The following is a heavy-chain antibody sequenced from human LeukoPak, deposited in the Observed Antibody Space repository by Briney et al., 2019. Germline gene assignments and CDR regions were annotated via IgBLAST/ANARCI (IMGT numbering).Heavy chain of an antibody. CDR1: GGSISSYY. CDR2: IYYSGST. CDR3: ARDKNTYYYDSSPGDAFDI. V-gene: IGHV4-59*01. J-gene: IGHJ3*02. Sequence: SETLSLTCTVSGGSISSYYWSWIRQPPGKGLEGIGYIYYSGSTNYNPSLKSRVTISVDTSKNQFSLKLSSVTAADTAVYYCARDKNTYYYDSSPGDAFDIWGQGTMVTVSS. D-gene: IGHD3-22*01.